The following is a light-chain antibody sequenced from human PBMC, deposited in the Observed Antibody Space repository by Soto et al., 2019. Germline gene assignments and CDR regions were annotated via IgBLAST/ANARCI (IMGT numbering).Light chain of an antibody. V-gene: IGKV1-39*01. Sequence: DVQMTQSPSSLSASVGDRVTITCRASQSIGGHLTWYQQKPGQAPRLLMYTASSFQGGVPSRFSGSGSGTDFSLTITSLQPEEFAIYYCQQSHSQPFTFGGGTKVEIK. CDR3: QQSHSQPFT. CDR1: QSIGGH. CDR2: TAS. J-gene: IGKJ4*01.